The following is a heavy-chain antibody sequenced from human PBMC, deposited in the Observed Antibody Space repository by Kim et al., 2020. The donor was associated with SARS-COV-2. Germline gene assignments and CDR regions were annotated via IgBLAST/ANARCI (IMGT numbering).Heavy chain of an antibody. V-gene: IGHV4-59*08. CDR2: IYYSGST. J-gene: IGHJ6*02. Sequence: SETLSLTCTVSGGSISSYYWSWIRQPPGKGLEWIGYIYYSGSTNYNPSLKSRVTISVDTSKNQFSLKLSSVTAADTAVYYCARHLRSSGWLYYYGMDVWGHGTTVTVSS. CDR1: GGSISSYY. D-gene: IGHD6-19*01. CDR3: ARHLRSSGWLYYYGMDV.